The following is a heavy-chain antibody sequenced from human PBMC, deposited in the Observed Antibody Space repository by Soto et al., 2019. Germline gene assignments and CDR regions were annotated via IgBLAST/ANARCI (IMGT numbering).Heavy chain of an antibody. CDR1: GGSISGSY. J-gene: IGHJ4*02. V-gene: IGHV4-59*01. CDR2: VYYTGST. D-gene: IGHD6-19*01. Sequence: LSLTCSVSGGSISGSYWSWIRQSPGKGLEWLGYVYYTGSTNYSPSLRSRVSISVDTSKNEFSLRLSSVTAADTAVYFCARSVAVPGAHIDYWGQGTQVTVS. CDR3: ARSVAVPGAHIDY.